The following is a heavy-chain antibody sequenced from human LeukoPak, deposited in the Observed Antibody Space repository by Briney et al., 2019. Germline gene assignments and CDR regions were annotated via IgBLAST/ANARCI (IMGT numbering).Heavy chain of an antibody. J-gene: IGHJ4*02. D-gene: IGHD5-24*01. CDR2: IYHSGST. CDR1: DYSISSDYF. CDR3: ATSYRDGYNFLDY. V-gene: IGHV4-38-2*01. Sequence: SETLSPTCAVSDYSISSDYFWGWIRQPPGKGLEWIGNIYHSGSTYYNPSLKSRVTISVDTSKNQFSLKLSSVTAADTAVYYCATSYRDGYNFLDYWGQGTLVTVSS.